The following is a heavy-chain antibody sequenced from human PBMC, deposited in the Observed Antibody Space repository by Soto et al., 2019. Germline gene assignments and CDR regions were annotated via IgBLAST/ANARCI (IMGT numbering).Heavy chain of an antibody. V-gene: IGHV5-51*01. CDR1: GYSFTSYW. J-gene: IGHJ5*02. D-gene: IGHD6-13*01. CDR2: IYPGDSDT. CDR3: ARRIVAAAGKDWFDP. Sequence: VESLKISCKGSGYSFTSYWIGWVRQMPGKGLEWMGIIYPGDSDTRYSPSFQGQVTISADKSISTAYLQWSSLKASDTAMYYCARRIVAAAGKDWFDPWGQGTLVTVSS.